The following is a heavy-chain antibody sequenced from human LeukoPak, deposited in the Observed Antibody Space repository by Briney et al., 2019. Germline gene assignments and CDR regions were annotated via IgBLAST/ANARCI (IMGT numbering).Heavy chain of an antibody. Sequence: ASVKVSCKASGYTFSNYNIHWLRQAPGQGLEWMGIVNPSGDSTNYAQNFQGRVTMTGDTSTSTVYMELSSLRSEDTAVYYCAAPTHYDNDAFDIWGQGTMVTVSS. CDR1: GYTFSNYN. V-gene: IGHV1-46*01. D-gene: IGHD3-9*01. CDR3: AAPTHYDNDAFDI. J-gene: IGHJ3*02. CDR2: VNPSGDST.